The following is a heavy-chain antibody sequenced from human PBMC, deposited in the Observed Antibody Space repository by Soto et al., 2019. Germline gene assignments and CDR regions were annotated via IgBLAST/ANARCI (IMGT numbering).Heavy chain of an antibody. Sequence: QVQLQESGPGLVKPSETLSLTCTVSGDSVSSSSYYWSWIRQPPGKGLEWIGYIYYSGSTNYNPSLKSRVTISVDTSKTQFSLKLSSVTAADTAVYYCASASETLLIQPTFDSWGQGTLVTVSS. CDR1: GDSVSSSSYY. V-gene: IGHV4-61*01. CDR3: ASASETLLIQPTFDS. CDR2: IYYSGST. J-gene: IGHJ4*02. D-gene: IGHD5-18*01.